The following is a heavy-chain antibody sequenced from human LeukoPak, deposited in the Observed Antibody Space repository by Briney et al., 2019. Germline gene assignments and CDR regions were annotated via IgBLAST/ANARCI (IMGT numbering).Heavy chain of an antibody. CDR3: ARRAVRGVIKAKYYYGMDV. V-gene: IGHV4-34*01. CDR1: GVSFSGYY. J-gene: IGHJ6*02. Sequence: PSETLSLTCAVYGVSFSGYYWSWVRQPPGKGLEWIGEINDSGSTNYNPSLKSRVTISVDTSKNQFSLKQSSVTAADTAVYYCARRAVRGVIKAKYYYGMDVWGQGTTVTVSS. D-gene: IGHD3-10*01. CDR2: INDSGST.